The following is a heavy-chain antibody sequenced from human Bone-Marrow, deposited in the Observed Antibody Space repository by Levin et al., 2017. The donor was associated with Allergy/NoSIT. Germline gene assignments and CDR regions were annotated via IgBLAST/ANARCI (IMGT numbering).Heavy chain of an antibody. V-gene: IGHV3-33*01. Sequence: SCAASGFTFSSYGMHWVRQAPGKGLEWVAVIWYDGSNKYYADSVKGRFTISRDNSKNTLYLQMNSLRAEDTAVYYCARDYYDSSGYFPFDYWGQGTLVTVSS. CDR2: IWYDGSNK. D-gene: IGHD3-22*01. CDR3: ARDYYDSSGYFPFDY. CDR1: GFTFSSYG. J-gene: IGHJ4*02.